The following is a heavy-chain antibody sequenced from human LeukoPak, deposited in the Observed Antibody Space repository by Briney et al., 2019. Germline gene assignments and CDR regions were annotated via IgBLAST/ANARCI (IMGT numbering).Heavy chain of an antibody. V-gene: IGHV1-69*05. CDR1: GDTFSSYG. CDR3: GRAFYYYDSGGPDS. D-gene: IGHD3-22*01. CDR2: IIPISGIA. Sequence: GASVKVSCKASGDTFSSYGLSWVRQAPGQGLEWMGRIIPISGIANYAQKFQDRVTINTDESTSTVYTELSSLRSEDTAVYYCGRAFYYYDSGGPDSWGRGPRVGVSS. J-gene: IGHJ4*02.